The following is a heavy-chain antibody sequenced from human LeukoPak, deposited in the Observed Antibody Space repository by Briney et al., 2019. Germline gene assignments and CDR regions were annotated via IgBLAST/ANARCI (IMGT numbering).Heavy chain of an antibody. CDR1: GFTSSGSW. V-gene: IGHV3-7*01. CDR2: INQDGSAK. J-gene: IGHJ4*02. CDR3: ARELSWSGRDY. Sequence: PGGSLRLSCAASGFTSSGSWMSWVRQAPGKGLEWVANINQDGSAKNYLDSVKGRFTISIDRGKNSLYLQMNSLRDEDTAVYYCARELSWSGRDYWGQGTLVTVSS. D-gene: IGHD3-3*01.